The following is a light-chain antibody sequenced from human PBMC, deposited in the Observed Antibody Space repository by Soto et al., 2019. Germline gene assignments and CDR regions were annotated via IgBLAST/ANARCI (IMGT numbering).Light chain of an antibody. CDR1: SSDVGGYNY. CDR2: EVS. V-gene: IGLV2-8*01. Sequence: QPVLTQPPSASGSPGQSVTISCTGTSSDVGGYNYVSWYQQHPGKAPKLMIYEVSKRPSGVPDRFSGSKSGNTASLTVSGLQAEDEADYYCSSYAGSNNWVFGGGTKMTFL. J-gene: IGLJ3*02. CDR3: SSYAGSNNWV.